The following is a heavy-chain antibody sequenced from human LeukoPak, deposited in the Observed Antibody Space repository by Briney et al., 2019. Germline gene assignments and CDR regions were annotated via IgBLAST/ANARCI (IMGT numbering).Heavy chain of an antibody. CDR2: IYYSGST. D-gene: IGHD2-15*01. CDR3: ARRAGYCSGGSCYSGINWFDP. V-gene: IGHV4-39*01. CDR1: GGSISSSSYY. Sequence: SETLSLTCTVSGGSISSSSYYWGWIRQPPGKGLEWIGSIYYSGSTYYNPSLKSRVTISVDTSKNQFSLKLSSVTAADTAVYYCARRAGYCSGGSCYSGINWFDPWGQGTLVTVSS. J-gene: IGHJ5*02.